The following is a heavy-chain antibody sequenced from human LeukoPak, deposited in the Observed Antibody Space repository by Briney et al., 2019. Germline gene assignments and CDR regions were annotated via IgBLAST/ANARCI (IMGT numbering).Heavy chain of an antibody. Sequence: GGSLRLSCTASGFTFGDYAMSWVRQAPGKGLEWVGFIRSKAYGGTTEYAASVKGRFTISRDDSKSIAYLQMNSLKTEDTAVYYCTRELMVRGVIIQYFDYWGQGTLVTVSS. CDR2: IRSKAYGGTT. CDR3: TRELMVRGVIIQYFDY. CDR1: GFTFGDYA. J-gene: IGHJ4*02. D-gene: IGHD3-10*01. V-gene: IGHV3-49*04.